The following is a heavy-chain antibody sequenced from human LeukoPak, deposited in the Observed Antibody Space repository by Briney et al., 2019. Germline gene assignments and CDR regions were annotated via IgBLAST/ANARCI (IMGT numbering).Heavy chain of an antibody. D-gene: IGHD6-19*01. J-gene: IGHJ6*02. CDR1: GYTFTSYG. CDR2: ISAYSGNT. CDR3: ARDPYSSGWYSIDYYYGMDV. Sequence: ASVKVSCKASGYTFTSYGISWVRQAPGQGLEWMGWISAYSGNTNYAQMLQGRVTMTTDTSTSTAYMELRSLRSDDTAVYYCARDPYSSGWYSIDYYYGMDVWGQGTTVTVSS. V-gene: IGHV1-18*01.